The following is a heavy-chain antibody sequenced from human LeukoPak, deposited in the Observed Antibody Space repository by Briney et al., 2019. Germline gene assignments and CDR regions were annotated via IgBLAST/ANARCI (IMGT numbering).Heavy chain of an antibody. J-gene: IGHJ4*01. CDR2: IKPSGGST. Sequence: ASVKVSCKASGYTFTRYYMHWVRQAPGQGLEWMGLIKPSGGSTKYAQKFHGRVTMTRDTSTNTVYMELSSLRSEDTALYYCARDDDGGYGFDYWGQGTLVTVSS. CDR1: GYTFTRYY. V-gene: IGHV1-46*01. D-gene: IGHD3-16*01. CDR3: ARDDDGGYGFDY.